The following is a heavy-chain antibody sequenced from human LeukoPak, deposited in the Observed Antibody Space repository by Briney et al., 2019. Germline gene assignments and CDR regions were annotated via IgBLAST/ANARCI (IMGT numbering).Heavy chain of an antibody. CDR2: IYYSGST. CDR1: GGSISSYY. CDR3: ARGAYYGSGSYIY. D-gene: IGHD3-10*01. Sequence: SETLSLTCTVSGGSISSYYWSWIRQPPGKGLEWIGYIYYSGSTNYNPSLKSRVTISVDTSKNQFSLKLSSVTAADTAVYYCARGAYYGSGSYIYWGLGTLVTVSS. J-gene: IGHJ4*02. V-gene: IGHV4-59*01.